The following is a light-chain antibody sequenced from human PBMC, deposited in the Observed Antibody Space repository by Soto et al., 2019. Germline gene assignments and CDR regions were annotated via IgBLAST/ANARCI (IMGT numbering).Light chain of an antibody. Sequence: DIVLTQSPDSLAVSLGERATINCKSSQSVLYSSNNKNYLAWYQQKPGQPPKLLVYWGSTRESGVPARFSGSGSGTDFTLTISSLQAEDVAVYYCQQYYSSRTFGGGTKAEIK. V-gene: IGKV4-1*01. CDR1: QSVLYSSNNKNY. CDR3: QQYYSSRT. CDR2: WGS. J-gene: IGKJ4*01.